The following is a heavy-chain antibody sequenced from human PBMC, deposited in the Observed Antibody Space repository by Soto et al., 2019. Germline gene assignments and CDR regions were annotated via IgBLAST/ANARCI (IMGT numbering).Heavy chain of an antibody. CDR1: GYTFTAYN. Sequence: QVHLVQSGAEVKKPGASVKVSCKASGYTFTAYNMHWLRQAPGQTLEWMGWINTANGDTRYSQNFQGRATLARDTSARTVYVEMSSLTSEDTAVYYCARDTGGRWKINYFDYWGQGTLVAVSS. J-gene: IGHJ4*02. V-gene: IGHV1-3*04. CDR2: INTANGDT. D-gene: IGHD2-8*02. CDR3: ARDTGGRWKINYFDY.